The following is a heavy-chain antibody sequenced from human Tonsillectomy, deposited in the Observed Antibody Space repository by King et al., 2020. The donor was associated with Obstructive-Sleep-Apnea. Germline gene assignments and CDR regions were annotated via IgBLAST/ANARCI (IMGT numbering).Heavy chain of an antibody. V-gene: IGHV1-69*04. Sequence: QLAQSGAEVKKPGSSVKVSCKASGGTFSSYAISWGRQAPGKGLEWVGRSIPILGIANYAQKFQGRGTITADKSTSTAYMEMSSLRSEDTAVYYCARVGANCGGDCYFDSWGQGTLVTVSS. CDR2: SIPILGIA. J-gene: IGHJ4*02. CDR3: ARVGANCGGDCYFDS. CDR1: GGTFSSYA. D-gene: IGHD2-21*02.